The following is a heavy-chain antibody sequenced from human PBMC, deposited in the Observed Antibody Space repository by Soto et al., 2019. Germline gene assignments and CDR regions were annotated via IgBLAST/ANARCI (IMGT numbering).Heavy chain of an antibody. CDR1: GDPMNSRDG. CDR2: VRPGGST. D-gene: IGHD4-17*01. CDR3: ARVRFSATTSACFDY. Sequence: VQLQESGPALVEPSRSLSLTCAVSGDPMNSRDGWSWIRQPPGKGLGWIGEVRPGGSTNYNAALNSRLTVSVDESKNQFSLRLTFVTAADTAVYYCARVRFSATTSACFDYWGQGLLVTVSS. J-gene: IGHJ4*02. V-gene: IGHV4-4*02.